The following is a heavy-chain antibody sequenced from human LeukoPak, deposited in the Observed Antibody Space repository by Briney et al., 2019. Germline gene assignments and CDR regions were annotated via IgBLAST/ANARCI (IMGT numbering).Heavy chain of an antibody. Sequence: GGSLRLSCAASGFTFSSYSMNWVRQAPGKGLEWVSGISGSGGSTYYADSVKGRFTISRDNSKNTLYLQMNSLRAEDTAVYYCARDHMVRGVMDYWGQGTLVTVSS. CDR3: ARDHMVRGVMDY. J-gene: IGHJ4*02. CDR2: ISGSGGST. D-gene: IGHD3-10*01. V-gene: IGHV3-23*01. CDR1: GFTFSSYS.